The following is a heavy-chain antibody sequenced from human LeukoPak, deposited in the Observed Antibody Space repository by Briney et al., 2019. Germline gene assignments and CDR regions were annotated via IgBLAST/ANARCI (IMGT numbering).Heavy chain of an antibody. V-gene: IGHV3-7*01. CDR1: GFTFSSYW. J-gene: IGHJ4*02. CDR2: IKQDGRGK. CDR3: ARAPRALPFDY. Sequence: GGSLRLSCAASGFTFSSYWMSWVRQAPGRGLEWVANIKQDGRGKYYVDSVKGRFTISRDNAKNSLYLQMNSLRAEDTAVYYCARAPRALPFDYWGQGTLVTVSS.